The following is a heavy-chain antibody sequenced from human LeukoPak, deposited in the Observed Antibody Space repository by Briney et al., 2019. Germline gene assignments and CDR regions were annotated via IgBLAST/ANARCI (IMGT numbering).Heavy chain of an antibody. CDR2: IYTSGST. CDR1: GGSISSGSYY. Sequence: PSETLSLTCTVSGGSISSGSYYWSWIRQPAGKGLEWIGRIYTSGSTNYNPSLKCRVTMSVDTSKDQFSLKLSSVTAADTAVYYCARHSGSRLTPFDYWGQGTLVTVSS. J-gene: IGHJ4*02. D-gene: IGHD1-26*01. V-gene: IGHV4-61*02. CDR3: ARHSGSRLTPFDY.